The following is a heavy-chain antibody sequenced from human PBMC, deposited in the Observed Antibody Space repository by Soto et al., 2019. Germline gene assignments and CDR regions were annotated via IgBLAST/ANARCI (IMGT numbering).Heavy chain of an antibody. Sequence: GGSLRLSCAASGFTFSSYAMSWVRQAPGKGLEWVSAISGSGGSTYYADSVKGRFTISRDNSKNTLYLQMNSLRAEDTAVYYCAKGPDYDFWSGPRVNWFDPWGQGTLVTVSS. CDR3: AKGPDYDFWSGPRVNWFDP. CDR1: GFTFSSYA. J-gene: IGHJ5*02. V-gene: IGHV3-23*01. CDR2: ISGSGGST. D-gene: IGHD3-3*01.